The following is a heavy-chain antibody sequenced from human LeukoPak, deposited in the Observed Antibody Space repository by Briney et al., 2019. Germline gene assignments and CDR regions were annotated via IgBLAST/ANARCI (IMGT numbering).Heavy chain of an antibody. D-gene: IGHD3-22*01. J-gene: IGHJ4*02. V-gene: IGHV1-8*01. CDR1: GYTFTSYD. CDR3: ARDLNDSSGNDY. Sequence: ASVKVSCKASGYTFTSYDINWVRQATGQGLEWMGWMNPNSGNTGYAQKFQGRVTMTRNTSISTAYMELSSLRSEDTAVYYCARDLNDSSGNDYWGQGTLVTVSS. CDR2: MNPNSGNT.